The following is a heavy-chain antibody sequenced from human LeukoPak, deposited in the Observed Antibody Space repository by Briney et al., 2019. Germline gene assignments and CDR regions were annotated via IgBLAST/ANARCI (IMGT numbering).Heavy chain of an antibody. CDR1: GFTFSSYE. J-gene: IGHJ4*02. Sequence: GGSLRLSCAASGFTFSSYEMNWVRQAPGKGLEWVSFISSSSSYIYYADSVKGRFTTSRDNAENSLFLQMDSLRAEDTAVYYCARDSAPNIGDCSTWGQGTLVTVSS. V-gene: IGHV3-21*01. D-gene: IGHD2-2*01. CDR3: ARDSAPNIGDCST. CDR2: ISSSSSYI.